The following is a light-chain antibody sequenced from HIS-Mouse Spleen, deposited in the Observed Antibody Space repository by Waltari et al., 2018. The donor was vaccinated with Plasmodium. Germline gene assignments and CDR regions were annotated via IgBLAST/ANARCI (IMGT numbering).Light chain of an antibody. J-gene: IGLJ1*01. V-gene: IGLV2-23*01. CDR2: EGS. Sequence: QSALTQPASVSGSPGQSITISCPGTHRDVGSYKLVPWYQQHPGKAPKLMIYEGSKRPSGVSNRFSGSKSGNTASLTISGLQAEDEADYYCCSYAGSSTYVFGTGTKVTVL. CDR1: HRDVGSYKL. CDR3: CSYAGSSTYV.